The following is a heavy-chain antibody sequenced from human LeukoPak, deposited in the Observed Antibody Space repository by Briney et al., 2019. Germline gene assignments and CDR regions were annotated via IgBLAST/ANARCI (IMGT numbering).Heavy chain of an antibody. CDR1: GGSISSYC. V-gene: IGHV4-59*01. J-gene: IGHJ4*02. CDR3: ARSVRYPIHFDY. CDR2: IYYSGST. D-gene: IGHD2-2*02. Sequence: SETLSLTCTVSGGSISSYCWSWIRQPPGKGLEWIGYIYYSGSTNYNPSLKSRVTISVDTSKNQFSLKLSSVTAADTAVYYCARSVRYPIHFDYWGQGTLVTVSS.